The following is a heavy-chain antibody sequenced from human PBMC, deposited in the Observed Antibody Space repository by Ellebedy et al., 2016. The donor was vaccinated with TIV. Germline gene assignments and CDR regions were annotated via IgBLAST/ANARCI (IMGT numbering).Heavy chain of an antibody. D-gene: IGHD6-13*01. V-gene: IGHV1-3*04. Sequence: AASVKVSCKASGYIVTNHAIHWVRQAPGQRLEWMGWINTGNGNTIYSQNFQGRVTFTRDTSASTAYMELSSLTSEDTAVYYCARGKLAAAEYHFVDWGQGALVTVSS. CDR1: GYIVTNHA. CDR3: ARGKLAAAEYHFVD. J-gene: IGHJ4*02. CDR2: INTGNGNT.